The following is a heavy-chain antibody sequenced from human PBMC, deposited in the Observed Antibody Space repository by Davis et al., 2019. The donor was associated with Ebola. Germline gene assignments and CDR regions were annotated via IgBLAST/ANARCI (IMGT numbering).Heavy chain of an antibody. V-gene: IGHV7-4-1*02. D-gene: IGHD6-13*01. J-gene: IGHJ4*02. Sequence: ASVKVSCKASGYSFTNYAVHWVRQAPGQGLEWMGWLNTNTGNPIYAQGSTGRFVFSLDTSVNTAYLQISSLKAEDTAVYYCARGDMSAVRSDYWGQGTLVTVSS. CDR3: ARGDMSAVRSDY. CDR2: LNTNTGNP. CDR1: GYSFTNYA.